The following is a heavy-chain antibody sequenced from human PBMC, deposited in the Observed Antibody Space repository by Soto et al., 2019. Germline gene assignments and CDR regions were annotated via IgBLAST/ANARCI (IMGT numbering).Heavy chain of an antibody. CDR2: IYYTGST. J-gene: IGHJ5*02. V-gene: IGHV4-59*01. Sequence: QVQLQESGPGLVKPSETLSLTCTVSGGSISSYYWNWIRQPPGKGLEWIGYIYYTGSTNYNPSLKSRVTISVDTSKNQFSLKLSSVTAADTAVYYCARDRGLIGDQYNWFDPWGQGTLVTVSS. CDR3: ARDRGLIGDQYNWFDP. D-gene: IGHD3-16*01. CDR1: GGSISSYY.